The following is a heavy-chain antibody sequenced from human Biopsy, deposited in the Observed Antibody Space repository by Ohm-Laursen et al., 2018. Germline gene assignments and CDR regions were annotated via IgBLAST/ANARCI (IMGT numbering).Heavy chain of an antibody. CDR1: GGSISDSTYH. D-gene: IGHD3-3*01. J-gene: IGHJ4*02. V-gene: IGHV4-39*01. CDR3: ARQVDFWSGYVDY. CDR2: IYYSGNT. Sequence: SDTLSLTCTVSGGSISDSTYHWGWIRQSPGKGLEWIGNIYYSGNTDYSPSLKSRVIISVDTSNNQFSLKLRSVTAADTAVYYCARQVDFWSGYVDYWGQGTLVTVSS.